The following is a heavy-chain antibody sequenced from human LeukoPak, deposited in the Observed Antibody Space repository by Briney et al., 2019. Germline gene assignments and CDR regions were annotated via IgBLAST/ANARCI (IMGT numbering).Heavy chain of an antibody. CDR2: IYYSGST. CDR3: ARADYYGDYSFDY. D-gene: IGHD4-17*01. J-gene: IGHJ4*02. V-gene: IGHV4-31*03. Sequence: PSETLSLTCTVSGGSISSGGYYWSGIRQHPGKGLEWIGYIYYSGSTYYNPSLKSRVTISVDTSKNQFSLKLSSVTAADTAVYYCARADYYGDYSFDYWGQGTLVTVSS. CDR1: GGSISSGGYY.